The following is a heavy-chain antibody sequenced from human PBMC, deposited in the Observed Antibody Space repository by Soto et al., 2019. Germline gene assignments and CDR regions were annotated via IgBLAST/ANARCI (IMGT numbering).Heavy chain of an antibody. V-gene: IGHV3-30*18. CDR2: ISYDGSNK. CDR3: VKGTSIVGAIDY. D-gene: IGHD1-26*01. J-gene: IGHJ4*02. Sequence: QVQLVESGGGVVQPGRSLRLSCAASGFTFSSYGMHWVRQAPGKGLEWVAVISYDGSNKYYADSVKGRFTISRDNSKNTLYLQMNSLRAEDTAVYYCVKGTSIVGAIDYWGQGTLVTVSS. CDR1: GFTFSSYG.